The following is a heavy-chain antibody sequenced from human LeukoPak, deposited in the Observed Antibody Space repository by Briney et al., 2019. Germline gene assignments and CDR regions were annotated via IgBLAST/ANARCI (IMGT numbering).Heavy chain of an antibody. V-gene: IGHV1-18*01. J-gene: IGHJ6*03. Sequence: GASVKVSCKASGYTFTSYGISWVRQAPGQGLEWMGWISAYNGNTNYAQKLQGRVTMTTDTSTSTAYMELRSLRSDDTAVYYCARDRYSSGWPIYYYYYYYMDVWGKGTTVTVSS. CDR2: ISAYNGNT. CDR3: ARDRYSSGWPIYYYYYYYMDV. CDR1: GYTFTSYG. D-gene: IGHD6-19*01.